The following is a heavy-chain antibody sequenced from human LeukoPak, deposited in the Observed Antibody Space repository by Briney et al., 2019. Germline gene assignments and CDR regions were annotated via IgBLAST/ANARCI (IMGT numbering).Heavy chain of an antibody. V-gene: IGHV4-39*07. Sequence: KPSETLSLTCTVSGGSISSSSYYWGWIRQPPGKGLEWIGTIYYSGTTYYNPSLKSRVTISVDTSKNQFSLKLNSVTAADTAVYYCAREGGDTNGYYHDYWGQGTLVSVSS. CDR3: AREGGDTNGYYHDY. J-gene: IGHJ4*02. CDR1: GGSISSSSYY. CDR2: IYYSGTT. D-gene: IGHD3-22*01.